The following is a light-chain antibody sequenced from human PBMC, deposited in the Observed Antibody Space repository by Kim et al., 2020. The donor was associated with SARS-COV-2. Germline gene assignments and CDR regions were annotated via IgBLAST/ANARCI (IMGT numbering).Light chain of an antibody. J-gene: IGLJ3*02. CDR3: QTWGTGIGV. CDR1: SGHGKYA. V-gene: IGLV4-69*01. Sequence: ASGKLTCTLSSGHGKYAIGWQQQQAEKGTRYLMKVNSDGSHTKGDGIPDRFSGSGSGAERYLTISSLQSEDEADYYCQTWGTGIGVFGAGTQLTVL. CDR2: VNSDGSH.